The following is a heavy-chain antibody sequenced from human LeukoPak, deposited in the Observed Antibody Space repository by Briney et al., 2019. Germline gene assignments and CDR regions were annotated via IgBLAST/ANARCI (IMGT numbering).Heavy chain of an antibody. V-gene: IGHV3-49*04. Sequence: GVLRLSCTASGFTFGDYAMSWVRQAPGKGLEWVCFIRGKAYGGTTEYAASVKGRFTISRDDSKSIAYLQMNSLKTEDTAVYYCTRDYTVFGVVIHANWGQGTLVTVSS. CDR2: IRGKAYGGTT. J-gene: IGHJ4*02. CDR3: TRDYTVFGVVIHAN. D-gene: IGHD3-3*01. CDR1: GFTFGDYA.